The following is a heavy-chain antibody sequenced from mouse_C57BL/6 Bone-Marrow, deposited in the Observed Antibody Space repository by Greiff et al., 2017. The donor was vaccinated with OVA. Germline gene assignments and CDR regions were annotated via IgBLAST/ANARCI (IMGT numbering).Heavy chain of an antibody. Sequence: QVQLQQSGPGLVAPSQCLSLSCTVSGFSLTRSGVAWVRQPPGKGLEWLGVICGGGSTNYNSALMSRLSISKDNSKSQVFLKMNSLQTDDTAMYYCAKHGGVGRGFAYWGKGTLVTVAA. D-gene: IGHD4-1*01. CDR3: AKHGGVGRGFAY. V-gene: IGHV2-9*01. CDR1: GFSLTRSG. CDR2: ICGGGST. J-gene: IGHJ3*01.